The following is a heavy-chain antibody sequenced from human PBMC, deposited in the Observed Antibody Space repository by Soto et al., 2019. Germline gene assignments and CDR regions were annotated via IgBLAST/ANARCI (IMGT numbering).Heavy chain of an antibody. V-gene: IGHV4-59*01. J-gene: IGHJ6*02. D-gene: IGHD3-3*01. CDR3: ARDGVVPSAPYYGMDV. CDR1: RGSISTYY. CDR2: VYFTGST. Sequence: PSETLSLTCTVSRGSISTYYWSWIRQPPGKGLEWIGYVYFTGSTNYNPSLKSRVTISVDTSKNQLSLELSSVTAADTAVYYCARDGVVPSAPYYGMDVWGQGTTVTVSS.